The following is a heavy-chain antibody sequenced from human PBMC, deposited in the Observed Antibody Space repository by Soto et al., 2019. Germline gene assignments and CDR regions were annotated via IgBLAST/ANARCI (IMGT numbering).Heavy chain of an antibody. CDR1: GFTFSDYY. Sequence: GGSLRLSCAASGFTFSDYYMNWIRQAPGKGLEWVSFISSSSGSSIYYADSVKGRFTISRDNAKNSLYLQMNSLRAEDTAVYYCARVRSRRDGYNFRGYFDYWGQGTLVTVSS. V-gene: IGHV3-11*04. CDR2: ISSSSGSSI. CDR3: ARVRSRRDGYNFRGYFDY. J-gene: IGHJ4*02. D-gene: IGHD5-12*01.